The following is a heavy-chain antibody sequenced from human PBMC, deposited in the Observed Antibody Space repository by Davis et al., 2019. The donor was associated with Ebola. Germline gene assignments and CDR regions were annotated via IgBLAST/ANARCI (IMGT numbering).Heavy chain of an antibody. J-gene: IGHJ4*02. D-gene: IGHD6-13*01. CDR2: ISGSGGST. CDR3: ARGGSSSWYYFDY. V-gene: IGHV3-23*01. CDR1: GFTFSSYA. Sequence: GESLKISCAASGFTFSSYAMHWVRQAPGKGLEWVSAISGSGGSTYYADSVKGRFTISRDNSKNTLYLQMNSLRAEDTAVYYCARGGSSSWYYFDYWGQGTLVTVSS.